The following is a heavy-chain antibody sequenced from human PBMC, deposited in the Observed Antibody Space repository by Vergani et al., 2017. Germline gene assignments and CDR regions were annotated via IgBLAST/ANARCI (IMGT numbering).Heavy chain of an antibody. CDR2: ISSSSSYI. D-gene: IGHD6-13*01. J-gene: IGHJ6*03. CDR3: ARLFPYSSSWNYYYYMDV. V-gene: IGHV3-21*01. Sequence: EVQLVESGGGLVKPGGSLRLSCAASGFTFSSYSMNWVRQAPGKGLEWVSSISSSSSYIYYADSVKGRFTISRDNAKNSLYLQMNSLRAEDTAVYYCARLFPYSSSWNYYYYMDVWGKGTTVTVSS. CDR1: GFTFSSYS.